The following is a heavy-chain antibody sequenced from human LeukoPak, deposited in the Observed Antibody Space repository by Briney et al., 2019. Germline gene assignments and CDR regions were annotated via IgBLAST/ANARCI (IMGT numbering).Heavy chain of an antibody. CDR1: GGSFSGYY. D-gene: IGHD6-6*01. J-gene: IGHJ4*02. CDR2: INHSGST. Sequence: SETLSLTCAVYGGSFSGYYWSWIRQPPGKGLEWIGEINHSGSTNYNPSLKSRVTISADTSKNQFSLKLSSVTAADTAVYYCARGTLVGYSSSSGPRHFDYWGQGTLVTVSS. CDR3: ARGTLVGYSSSSGPRHFDY. V-gene: IGHV4-34*01.